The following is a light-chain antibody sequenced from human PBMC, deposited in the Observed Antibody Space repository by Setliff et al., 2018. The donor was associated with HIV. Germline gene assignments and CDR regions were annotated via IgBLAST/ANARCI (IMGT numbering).Light chain of an antibody. CDR1: SSNIASNY. Sequence: HSVLTQPPSASGTPGQRVTISCSGSSSNIASNYVFWYQHVPGTAPKLLIYTNNQRPSGVPDRFSGSKSGTSASLAISELRSEDEADYYCAAWDDSLSGYVFGTGTKVTVL. J-gene: IGLJ1*01. CDR3: AAWDDSLSGYV. CDR2: TNN. V-gene: IGLV1-47*01.